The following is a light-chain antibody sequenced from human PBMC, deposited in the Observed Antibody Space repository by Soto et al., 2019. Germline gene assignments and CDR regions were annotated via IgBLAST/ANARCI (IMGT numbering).Light chain of an antibody. CDR3: AAWDDTLGGPYVV. V-gene: IGLV1-47*01. CDR1: SSNIGSNY. Sequence: QAVVTQPPSASGTPGQRVTISCSGSSSNIGSNYVYWYQQLPGTAPKLLIYTNNQRPSGVPDRFSGSKSGTSASLAISGLRSEDEADYYCAAWDDTLGGPYVVFGGGTKLTVL. J-gene: IGLJ2*01. CDR2: TNN.